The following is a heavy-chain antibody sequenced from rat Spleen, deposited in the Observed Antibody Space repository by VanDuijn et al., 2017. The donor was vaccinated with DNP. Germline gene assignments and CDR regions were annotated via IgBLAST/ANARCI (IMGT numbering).Heavy chain of an antibody. CDR2: ISSGGST. V-gene: IGHV2-6*01. Sequence: QVQLKESGPGLVQPSQTLSLTCTVSGFSLTSYTVSWVRQPPGKGLEWIAGISSGGSTFYNSVFKSRLSISRDTSKSQVLLKMNSLQTEDTATYFCARSPQWPWDYAMGAWGQGTSVTVSS. CDR1: GFSLTSYT. D-gene: IGHD3-3*01. J-gene: IGHJ4*01. CDR3: ARSPQWPWDYAMGA.